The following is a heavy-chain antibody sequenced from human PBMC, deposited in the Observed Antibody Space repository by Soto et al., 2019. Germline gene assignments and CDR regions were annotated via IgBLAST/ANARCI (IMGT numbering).Heavy chain of an antibody. CDR3: ARHRGSGTYYDGNDY. CDR2: IYYSGSP. Sequence: LRLSCAASGFTFSSYSMNWIRQPPGKGLEWIGSIYYSGSPSYNPSLKSRVTISVDASKDQFSLRLSSVTAADTGVYYCARHRGSGTYYDGNDYWGQGALVTVSS. V-gene: IGHV4-39*01. D-gene: IGHD1-26*01. CDR1: GFTFSSYS. J-gene: IGHJ4*02.